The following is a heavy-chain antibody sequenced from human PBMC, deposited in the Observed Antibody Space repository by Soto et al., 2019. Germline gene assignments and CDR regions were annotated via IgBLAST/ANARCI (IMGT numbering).Heavy chain of an antibody. D-gene: IGHD1-1*01. Sequence: QVQLVQSGAEVKKPGASVKVSCKASGYTFTCYDINWVRQATGHGLEWMGWMNPNSGNTGYAHKFQGRVTLTSNTSISTAYMWLTSQRSEDTAVYYCARKRTGTTGMEVWGQGTTVTVSS. CDR2: MNPNSGNT. CDR3: ARKRTGTTGMEV. CDR1: GYTFTCYD. J-gene: IGHJ6*02. V-gene: IGHV1-8*01.